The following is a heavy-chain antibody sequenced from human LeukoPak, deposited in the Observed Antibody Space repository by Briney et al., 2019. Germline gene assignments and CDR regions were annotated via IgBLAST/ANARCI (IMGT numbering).Heavy chain of an antibody. J-gene: IGHJ5*02. CDR1: GYSVSSGFY. CDR2: IYHSGST. V-gene: IGHV4-38-2*02. Sequence: SETLSLTCSVSGYSVSSGFYWGWIRRPPGQGLEWIGTIYHSGSTYYNPSLKSRVTISVDTSKNQFSLKLSSVTAADTAVYYCARGARSSSWDNWFDPWGQGTLVTVSS. D-gene: IGHD6-13*01. CDR3: ARGARSSSWDNWFDP.